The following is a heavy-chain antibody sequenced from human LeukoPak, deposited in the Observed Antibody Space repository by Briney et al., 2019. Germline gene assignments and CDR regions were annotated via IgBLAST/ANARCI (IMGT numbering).Heavy chain of an antibody. CDR1: GFTFDNYA. CDR3: ARVYSAFDFGY. J-gene: IGHJ4*02. D-gene: IGHD5-12*01. V-gene: IGHV3-48*03. CDR2: SSKSATTI. Sequence: GGSLRLSCVVSGFTFDNYAMNWVRQVPGKGLEWVAHSSKSATTIDYADSVKGRFTISRDNARYSLDLQMNSLRAEDTAVYYCARVYSAFDFGYWGQGALVTVSS.